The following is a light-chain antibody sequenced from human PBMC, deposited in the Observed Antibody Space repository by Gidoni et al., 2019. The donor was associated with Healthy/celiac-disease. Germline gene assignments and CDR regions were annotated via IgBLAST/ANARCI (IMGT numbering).Light chain of an antibody. J-gene: IGKJ5*01. CDR2: DAS. CDR1: QSVSSY. V-gene: IGKV3-11*01. Sequence: EIVLTQSPATLSLSPGERATLSCRASQSVSSYFAWYQQKPGQAPRLLIYDASNRATGIPARFSGSGSGTDFTLTISSLEPEDFAVYYCQQRRNWPPVTFGQGTRLEIK. CDR3: QQRRNWPPVT.